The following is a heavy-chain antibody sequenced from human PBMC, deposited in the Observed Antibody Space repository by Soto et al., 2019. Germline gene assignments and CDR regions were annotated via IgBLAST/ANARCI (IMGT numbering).Heavy chain of an antibody. CDR3: VKNSGAFNT. V-gene: IGHV3-23*01. Sequence: QLLQSGGGLVQPGGSLTLSCAASGFTFGTTDMSWVRQAPGEGLEWVSTIDGSGGITYYAESVEGWFPITRDNSRNTVYLQMNSLRADYTALYYCVKNSGAFNTWGQGALVFVSS. CDR1: GFTFGTTD. D-gene: IGHD3-10*01. CDR2: IDGSGGIT. J-gene: IGHJ5*02.